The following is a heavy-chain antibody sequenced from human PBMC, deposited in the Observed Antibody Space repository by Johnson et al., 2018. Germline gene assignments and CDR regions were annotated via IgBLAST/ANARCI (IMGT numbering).Heavy chain of an antibody. D-gene: IGHD2-2*01. CDR3: ARAPLYCSSTSCSGAFDI. CDR2: IYYSGST. Sequence: QVQLQESGPGLVKPSETLSLTCTVSGGSISSYYWSWIRQPPGKGLEWLGYIYYSGSTNYNPSLKSRVTISVDTSKNQFSLKLGPVTAADTAVYYCARAPLYCSSTSCSGAFDIWGQGTMVTVSS. J-gene: IGHJ3*02. CDR1: GGSISSYY. V-gene: IGHV4-59*01.